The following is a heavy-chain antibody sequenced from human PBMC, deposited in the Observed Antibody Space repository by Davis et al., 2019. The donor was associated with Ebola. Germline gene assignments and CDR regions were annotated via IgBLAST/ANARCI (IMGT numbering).Heavy chain of an antibody. CDR1: GGSISSSSYY. V-gene: IGHV4-39*07. CDR3: ARGTTYYDILTSPRAFDI. D-gene: IGHD3-9*01. Sequence: MPSETLSLTCTVSGGSISSSSYYWGWIRQPPGKGLEWIGEINHSGSTNYNPSLKSRVTISVDTSKNQFSLKLSSVTAADTAVYYCARGTTYYDILTSPRAFDIWGQGTMVTVSS. CDR2: INHSGST. J-gene: IGHJ3*02.